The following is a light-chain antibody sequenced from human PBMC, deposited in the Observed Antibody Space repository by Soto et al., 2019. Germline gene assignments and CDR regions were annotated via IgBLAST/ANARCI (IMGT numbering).Light chain of an antibody. CDR1: QSISSY. CDR3: QQSYSTPPWT. CDR2: AAS. Sequence: DIQMTQSPSSLSASVGDRVTITCRASQSISSYLNWYQQKPGKAPKLLICAASSLQSGVPSRFSGSGSGTDFTLTISSLQPEDFATYYCQQSYSTPPWTFGQGTKVDIK. V-gene: IGKV1-39*01. J-gene: IGKJ1*01.